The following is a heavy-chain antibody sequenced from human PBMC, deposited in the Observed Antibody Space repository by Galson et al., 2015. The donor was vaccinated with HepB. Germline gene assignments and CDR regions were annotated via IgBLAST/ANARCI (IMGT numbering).Heavy chain of an antibody. V-gene: IGHV3-74*01. CDR3: VRDSGTYPGYYDF. D-gene: IGHD1-26*01. Sequence: SLRLSCAASGFMFSTYWVQWVRQAPGKGLVWVALINPDGTTTDYADSVRDRFTISRNNARNTVSLQMSSLGADDMAVYYCVRDSGTYPGYYDFWGQGTLVTVSS. CDR1: GFMFSTYW. J-gene: IGHJ4*02. CDR2: INPDGTTT.